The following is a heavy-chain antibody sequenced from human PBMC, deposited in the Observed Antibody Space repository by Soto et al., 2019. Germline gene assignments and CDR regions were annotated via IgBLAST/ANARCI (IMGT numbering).Heavy chain of an antibody. CDR3: ARINVDTAMDLDY. D-gene: IGHD5-18*01. V-gene: IGHV4-31*03. J-gene: IGHJ4*02. CDR1: GGSISSGGYY. CDR2: IYYSGST. Sequence: SETLSLTCTVSGGSISSGGYYWSWIRQHPGKGLEWIGYIYYSGSTYYNPSLKSRVTISVDTSKNQFSLKLSSVTAADTAVYYCARINVDTAMDLDYWGQGTLVTVSS.